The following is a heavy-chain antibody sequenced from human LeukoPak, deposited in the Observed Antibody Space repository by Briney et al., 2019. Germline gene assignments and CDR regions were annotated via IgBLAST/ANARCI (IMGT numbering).Heavy chain of an antibody. CDR1: GYTLTELS. Sequence: GASVTVSCKVSGYTLTELSMHWVRQAPGKGLEWMGGFDPEDGETIYAQKFRGRVTMTEDTSTDTAYMELSSLRSEDTAVYYCATLPVTIFGVVKERDYYYYYYMDVWGKETTVTVSS. J-gene: IGHJ6*03. CDR2: FDPEDGET. D-gene: IGHD3-3*01. V-gene: IGHV1-24*01. CDR3: ATLPVTIFGVVKERDYYYYYYMDV.